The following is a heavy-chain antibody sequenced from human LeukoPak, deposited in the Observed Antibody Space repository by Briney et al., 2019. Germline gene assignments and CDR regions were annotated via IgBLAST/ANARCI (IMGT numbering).Heavy chain of an antibody. CDR2: INRNSGGT. CDR1: GYTFTCYY. CDR3: ARDLRTHYYDSSGY. Sequence: ASVKVSCKASGYTFTCYYMHWVRQAPGQGREWMGSINRNSGGTNYAQRFPGRVTMTRDTSISTAYMELSRLRSDDTAVYYCARDLRTHYYDSSGYWGQGTMVTVSS. D-gene: IGHD3-22*01. V-gene: IGHV1-2*02. J-gene: IGHJ3*01.